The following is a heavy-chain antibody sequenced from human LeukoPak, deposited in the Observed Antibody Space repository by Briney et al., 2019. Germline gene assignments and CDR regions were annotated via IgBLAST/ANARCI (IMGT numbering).Heavy chain of an antibody. D-gene: IGHD4-17*01. J-gene: IGHJ6*03. Sequence: ASVKVSCKASGYTFTSYDINWVRQATGQGLEWMGWMNPNSGNTGYAQKFQGRVTMTRNTSISTAYMELSSLRSEDTAVYYCARGAYDYGDQRYYYYYMDVWGKGTTVTVSS. CDR3: ARGAYDYGDQRYYYYYMDV. CDR2: MNPNSGNT. V-gene: IGHV1-8*01. CDR1: GYTFTSYD.